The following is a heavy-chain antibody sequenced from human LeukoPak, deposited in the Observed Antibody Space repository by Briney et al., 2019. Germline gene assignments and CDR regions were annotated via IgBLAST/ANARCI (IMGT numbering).Heavy chain of an antibody. CDR2: ISSGSSYI. J-gene: IGHJ4*02. CDR1: GFTFSSYS. Sequence: GGSLRLSCAASGFTFSSYSMNWVRQAPGKGLEWVSSISSGSSYIYYADSVKGRFTISRDNAKNSLYLQMNSLRAEDTAVYYCARDDIAVATCFDYWGQGTLVTVSS. V-gene: IGHV3-21*01. CDR3: ARDDIAVATCFDY. D-gene: IGHD6-19*01.